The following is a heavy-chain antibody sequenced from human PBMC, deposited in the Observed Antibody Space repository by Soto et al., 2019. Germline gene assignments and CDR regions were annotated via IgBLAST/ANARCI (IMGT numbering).Heavy chain of an antibody. V-gene: IGHV3-23*01. CDR2: ISGSGGST. D-gene: IGHD6-19*01. J-gene: IGHJ4*02. CDR3: AKDCRQWLPLVEY. Sequence: RQAPGKGLEWVSAISGSGGSTYYANSVKGRFTIPRDNSKNTRDLQLNSLRAEYTAVYYWAKDCRQWLPLVEYWGQGTLVTVPS.